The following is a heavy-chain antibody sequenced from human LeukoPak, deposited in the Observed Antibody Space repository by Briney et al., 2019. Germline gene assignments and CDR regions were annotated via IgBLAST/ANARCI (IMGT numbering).Heavy chain of an antibody. CDR3: ARGDHSSSWSVYYYYYYGMDV. CDR2: MNPNSGNT. D-gene: IGHD6-13*01. J-gene: IGHJ6*02. V-gene: IGHV1-8*01. CDR1: GYTFTSHD. Sequence: ASVKVSCKASGYTFTSHDINWVRQATGQGLEWMGWMNPNSGNTGYAQKVQGRVTMTRYTSISTAYMELSSLRSVDTAVYYCARGDHSSSWSVYYYYYYGMDVWGQGTTVTVSS.